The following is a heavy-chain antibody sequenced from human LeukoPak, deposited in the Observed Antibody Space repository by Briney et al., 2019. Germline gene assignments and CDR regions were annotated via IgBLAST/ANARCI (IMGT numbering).Heavy chain of an antibody. CDR1: GGSFSGYY. CDR3: ARGLIVGAPDY. D-gene: IGHD1-26*01. CDR2: INHGGST. J-gene: IGHJ4*02. V-gene: IGHV4-34*01. Sequence: SETLSLTCAVYGGSFSGYYWSWIRQPPGKGLEWIGEINHGGSTNYNPSLKSRVTISVDTSKNQFSLKLSSVTAADTAVYYCARGLIVGAPDYWGQGTLVTVSS.